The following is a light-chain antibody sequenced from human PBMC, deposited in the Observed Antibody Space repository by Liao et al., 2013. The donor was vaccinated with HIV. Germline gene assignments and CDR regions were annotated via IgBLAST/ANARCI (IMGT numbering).Light chain of an antibody. J-gene: IGLJ1*01. Sequence: SYEMTQPPSVSVSPGQTATITCSGDKLGDKFASWYQQKPGQSPVLVIYQDSKRPSGIPERFSGSNSGNTATLTISGTQAMDEADYYCQTWDFSTSFVFGTGTRVTVL. V-gene: IGLV3-1*01. CDR1: KLGDKF. CDR2: QDS. CDR3: QTWDFSTSFV.